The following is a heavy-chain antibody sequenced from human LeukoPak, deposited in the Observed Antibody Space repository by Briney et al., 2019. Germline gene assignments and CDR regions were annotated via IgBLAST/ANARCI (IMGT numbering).Heavy chain of an antibody. CDR1: GDSVSSNSAA. V-gene: IGHV6-1*01. Sequence: PSQTLSLTCAISGDSVSSNSAAWNWIRQSPSSGLEWLGRTYYRSKWYNDYAVSVKSRITINPDTSKNRFSLQLNSVTPEDTAVYYCARDAFGYGDYPPTLDYWGQGTLVTVSS. D-gene: IGHD4-17*01. CDR3: ARDAFGYGDYPPTLDY. CDR2: TYYRSKWYN. J-gene: IGHJ4*02.